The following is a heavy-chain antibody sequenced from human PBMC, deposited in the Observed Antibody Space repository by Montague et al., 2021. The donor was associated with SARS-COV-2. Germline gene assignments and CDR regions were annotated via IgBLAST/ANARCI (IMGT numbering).Heavy chain of an antibody. CDR2: INYSGST. Sequence: SETLSLTCTVSGGSISSYYWNWIRQSPGKGLEWIGYINYSGSTNYNPSLKSRVTISVDKSKNQFSLKLSSVTAADTAVYYCARVHPLWFGELLLDYYYYYGMDVWGQGTTVTVSS. J-gene: IGHJ6*02. CDR1: GGSISSYY. V-gene: IGHV4-59*12. CDR3: ARVHPLWFGELLLDYYYYYGMDV. D-gene: IGHD3-10*01.